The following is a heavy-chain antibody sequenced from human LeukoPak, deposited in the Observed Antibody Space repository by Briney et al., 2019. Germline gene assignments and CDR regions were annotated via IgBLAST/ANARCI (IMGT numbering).Heavy chain of an antibody. CDR3: ARDVIY. Sequence: ASVKVSCKASGYTFTDSYLHWVRQAPGQGLEWMGWINPNSGDTIYAQEFQGTVTMTRDTSISTVYMELSRLRSDDTAVYYCARDVIYWGQGTLVTVSS. D-gene: IGHD2/OR15-2a*01. CDR2: INPNSGDT. CDR1: GYTFTDSY. V-gene: IGHV1-2*02. J-gene: IGHJ4*02.